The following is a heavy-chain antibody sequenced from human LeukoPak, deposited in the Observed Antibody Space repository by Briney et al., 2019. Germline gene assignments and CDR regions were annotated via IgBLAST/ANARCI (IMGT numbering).Heavy chain of an antibody. D-gene: IGHD3-16*02. J-gene: IGHJ4*02. Sequence: SQTLSLTCTVSGVSISSGGYYWSWIRQHPGRGLEWIGFIYYSGSTYYNPSLKSRVTFSVDTSKNQFSLKLSSVNAADTAVYYCARAVYDYIWGSYRFDYWGQGTLVTVSS. CDR3: ARAVYDYIWGSYRFDY. CDR1: GVSISSGGYY. V-gene: IGHV4-31*03. CDR2: IYYSGST.